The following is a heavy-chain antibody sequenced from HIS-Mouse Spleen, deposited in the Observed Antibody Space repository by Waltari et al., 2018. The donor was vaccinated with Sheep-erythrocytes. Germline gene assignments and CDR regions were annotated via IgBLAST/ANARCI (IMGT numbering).Heavy chain of an antibody. Sequence: QVQLVESGGGVVQPGRYLGLSCAASGCTSRSAAMHWVRQAPGKGLEWVAVISYDGSNKYYADSVKGRFTISRDNSKNTLYLQMNSLRAEDTAVYYCARGAYSSSWYPFQHWGQGTLVTVSS. CDR1: GCTSRSAA. D-gene: IGHD6-13*01. J-gene: IGHJ1*01. V-gene: IGHV3-30-3*01. CDR3: ARGAYSSSWYPFQH. CDR2: ISYDGSNK.